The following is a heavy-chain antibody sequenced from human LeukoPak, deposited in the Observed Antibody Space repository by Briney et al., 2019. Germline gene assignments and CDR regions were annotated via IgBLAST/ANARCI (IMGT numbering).Heavy chain of an antibody. Sequence: GGSLRLSCSASGFTFSSYAMHWVRQAPGKGLEYVSAISSNGGSTYYADSVKGRFTISRDNSKNTLYLQMSSLRAEDTAVYYCVKEVTYYHGSGSYFDYWGQGTLVTVSS. CDR3: VKEVTYYHGSGSYFDY. D-gene: IGHD3-10*01. J-gene: IGHJ4*02. V-gene: IGHV3-64D*06. CDR2: ISSNGGST. CDR1: GFTFSSYA.